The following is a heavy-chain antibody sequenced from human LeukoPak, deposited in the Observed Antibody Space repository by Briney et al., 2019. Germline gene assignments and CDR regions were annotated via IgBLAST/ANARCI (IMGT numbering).Heavy chain of an antibody. J-gene: IGHJ4*02. V-gene: IGHV1-46*01. Sequence: ASVKVSCKASGYTFTSYYMHWVRQAPGQGLEWMGIINPSGGSTSYAQKFQGRVTMTRDTSTSTVYMELSSLRSEDTAVYYCARRDYYDNSDDNYHSFEYWGQGTLVTVSS. CDR3: ARRDYYDNSDDNYHSFEY. D-gene: IGHD3-22*01. CDR1: GYTFTSYY. CDR2: INPSGGST.